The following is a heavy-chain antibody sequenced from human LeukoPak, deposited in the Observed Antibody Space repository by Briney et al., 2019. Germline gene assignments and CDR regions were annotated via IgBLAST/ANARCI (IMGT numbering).Heavy chain of an antibody. D-gene: IGHD6-25*01. CDR3: AGGPAGAFDI. V-gene: IGHV3-23*01. CDR1: GFTFSSFA. J-gene: IGHJ3*02. CDR2: ISGSGDNT. Sequence: GGSLRLSCAASGFTFSSFAMSWVRQAPGKGLEWVSAISGSGDNTYYADSVKGRFTISRDNSKDTLYLQMNSLRAEDTAVYYCAGGPAGAFDIWGQGTMVTVSS.